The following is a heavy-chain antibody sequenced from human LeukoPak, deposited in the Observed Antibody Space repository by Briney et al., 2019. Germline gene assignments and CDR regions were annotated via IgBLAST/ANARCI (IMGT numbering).Heavy chain of an antibody. J-gene: IGHJ5*02. CDR1: GFIVSSNY. CDR2: IYSGGST. Sequence: GGSLRLSCAAAGFIVSSNYVSWVRQAPGKGLEWVSVIYSGGSTYYADSVKGRFTISRDNSKNTLYLQMNSLRAEDTAVYYCARDSSGYYWNWFDPWGQGTLVTVSS. D-gene: IGHD3-22*01. V-gene: IGHV3-66*01. CDR3: ARDSSGYYWNWFDP.